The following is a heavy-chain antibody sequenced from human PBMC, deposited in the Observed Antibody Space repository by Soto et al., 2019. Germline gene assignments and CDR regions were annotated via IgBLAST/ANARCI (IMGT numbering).Heavy chain of an antibody. D-gene: IGHD3-16*02. J-gene: IGHJ4*02. V-gene: IGHV3-23*01. CDR1: GFTFSSYA. Sequence: GGSLRLSCVASGFTFSSYAMSWVRQAPGKGLEWVSGISVSGENTFYADSVKGQYTISRDKAKSTLYLQMNNLRAEDTAVYYCEKVKETRSVFHYFDNWGQGTLVTVSS. CDR3: EKVKETRSVFHYFDN. CDR2: ISVSGENT.